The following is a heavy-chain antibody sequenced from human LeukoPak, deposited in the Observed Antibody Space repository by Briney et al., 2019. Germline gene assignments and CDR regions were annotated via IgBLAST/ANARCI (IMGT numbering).Heavy chain of an antibody. CDR2: MYSGGRR. Sequence: PGGSLRLSCAASGFTVSSKYMSWVRQAPGKGLEWVSVMYSGGRRYYADSVEGRFTISRDSSKNTVYLKMSSLRAEDRGVYYCASVNMVRGPHFDYWGQGTLVTVSS. D-gene: IGHD3-10*01. J-gene: IGHJ4*02. CDR1: GFTVSSKY. V-gene: IGHV3-53*01. CDR3: ASVNMVRGPHFDY.